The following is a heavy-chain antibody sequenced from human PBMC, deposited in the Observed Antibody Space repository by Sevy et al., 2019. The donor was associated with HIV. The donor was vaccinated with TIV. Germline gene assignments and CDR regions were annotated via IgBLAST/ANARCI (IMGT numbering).Heavy chain of an antibody. Sequence: GGFLRLSCAASGFTFSSYAMHWVRQAPGKGLEWVAVISYDGSNKYYADSVKGRFTISRDNSKNTLYLQMNSLRAEDTAVYYCARTQPIRFLEWLNWFDPWGQGTLVTVSS. CDR3: ARTQPIRFLEWLNWFDP. CDR1: GFTFSSYA. D-gene: IGHD3-3*01. J-gene: IGHJ5*02. CDR2: ISYDGSNK. V-gene: IGHV3-30-3*01.